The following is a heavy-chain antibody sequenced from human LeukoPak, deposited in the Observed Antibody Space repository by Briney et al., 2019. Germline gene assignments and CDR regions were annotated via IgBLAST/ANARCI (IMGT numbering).Heavy chain of an antibody. D-gene: IGHD3-3*01. CDR3: ARDHRSTYYDFWSGYRNWFDP. J-gene: IGHJ5*02. CDR1: GYIFSNYG. V-gene: IGHV1-69*13. CDR2: IIPIFGTA. Sequence: SVKVSCKASGYIFSNYGISWVRQAPGQGLEWMGGIIPIFGTANYAQKFQGRVTITADESASTAYMELSSLRSEDTAVYYRARDHRSTYYDFWSGYRNWFDPWGQGTLVTVSS.